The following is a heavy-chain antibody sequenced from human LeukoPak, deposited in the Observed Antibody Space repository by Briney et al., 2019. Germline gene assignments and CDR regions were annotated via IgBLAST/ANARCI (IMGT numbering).Heavy chain of an antibody. Sequence: PGGSLRLSCAASGFTFSDYYMSWIRQAPGKGLEWVSYISSSSSYTNYADSVKGRFTISRDNAKNSLYLQMNSLRAEDTAVYCCARAPRKRYCSSTSCYGTFDYWGQGTLVTVSS. V-gene: IGHV3-11*06. CDR3: ARAPRKRYCSSTSCYGTFDY. J-gene: IGHJ4*02. D-gene: IGHD2-2*01. CDR1: GFTFSDYY. CDR2: ISSSSSYT.